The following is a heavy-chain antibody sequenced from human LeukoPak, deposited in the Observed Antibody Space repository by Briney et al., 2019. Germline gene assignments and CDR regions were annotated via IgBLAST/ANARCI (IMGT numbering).Heavy chain of an antibody. Sequence: KPSETLSLTCAVSGYSISSGYYWGWIRQPPEKGLEGIGSIYHSGSTYYNLSLKSRVTISVDTSKNQFSLKLNSVTAADTAVYYCARLHYYGSGSCLADYWGQGTLVTVSS. D-gene: IGHD3-10*01. CDR2: IYHSGST. V-gene: IGHV4-38-2*01. CDR1: GYSISSGYY. J-gene: IGHJ4*02. CDR3: ARLHYYGSGSCLADY.